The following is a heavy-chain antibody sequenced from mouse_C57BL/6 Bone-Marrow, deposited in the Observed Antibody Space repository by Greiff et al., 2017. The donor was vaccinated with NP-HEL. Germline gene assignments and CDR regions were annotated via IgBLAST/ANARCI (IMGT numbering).Heavy chain of an antibody. J-gene: IGHJ2*01. Sequence: QVQLQQPGAELVKPGASVKMSCKASGYTFTSYWIPWVKQRPGQGLEWIGDIYPGSGSTNYNEKFKSKATLTVDTSSSTAYMQLSSLTSEDSAVYSWACAGHSSACDYWGQGTTLTVSS. D-gene: IGHD3-1*01. CDR2: IYPGSGST. CDR1: GYTFTSYW. CDR3: ACAGHSSACDY. V-gene: IGHV1-55*01.